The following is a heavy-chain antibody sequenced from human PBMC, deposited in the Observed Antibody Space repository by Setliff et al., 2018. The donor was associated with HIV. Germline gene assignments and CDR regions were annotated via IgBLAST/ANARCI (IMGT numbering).Heavy chain of an antibody. V-gene: IGHV1-69*10. CDR1: GYTFTDYG. D-gene: IGHD4-17*01. CDR3: AACGASAYYYYYMDV. CDR2: IIPFLNLT. Sequence: SVKVSCKASGYTFTDYGITWVRQAPGQGLQWVGGIIPFLNLTHYAQQFQGTVTITADKSTSTAYMEMTSLRFEDTAVYYCAACGASAYYYYYMDVWGAGTTVTVSS. J-gene: IGHJ6*03.